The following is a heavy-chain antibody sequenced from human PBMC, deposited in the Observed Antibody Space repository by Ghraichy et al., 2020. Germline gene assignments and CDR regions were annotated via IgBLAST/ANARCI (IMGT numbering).Heavy chain of an antibody. V-gene: IGHV3-30-3*01. CDR2: ISYDGSNK. D-gene: IGHD2-2*01. Sequence: LSLTCAASGFTFSSYAMHWVRQAPGKGLEWVAVISYDGSNKYYADSVKGRFTISRDNSKNTLYLQMNSLRAEDTAVYYCARDWASHGMDVWGQGTTVTVSS. CDR3: ARDWASHGMDV. J-gene: IGHJ6*02. CDR1: GFTFSSYA.